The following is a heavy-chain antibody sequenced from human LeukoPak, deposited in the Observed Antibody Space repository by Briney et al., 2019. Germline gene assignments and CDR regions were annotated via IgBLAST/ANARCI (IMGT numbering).Heavy chain of an antibody. CDR3: TTVKRGWSYKPREYYYYYMDV. V-gene: IGHV3-15*01. CDR2: IKSKTDGGTT. Sequence: GGSLRLSCAASGFTFSNAWMSWLRQAPGKGLEWVGRIKSKTDGGTTDYAARVKGRFTISRDDSKNTLYLQINSLKTEDTAVYYCTTVKRGWSYKPREYYYYYMDVWGKGTTVTVSS. D-gene: IGHD1-26*01. J-gene: IGHJ6*03. CDR1: GFTFSNAW.